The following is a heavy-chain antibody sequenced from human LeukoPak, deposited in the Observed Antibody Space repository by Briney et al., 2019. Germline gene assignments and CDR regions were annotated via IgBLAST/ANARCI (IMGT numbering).Heavy chain of an antibody. Sequence: ASVKVSCKASGYTFTAYAMNWVRQAPGQGLEWMGWINTNTGSPTYAQGFTGRFVFSLDTSVSTAYLQISSLKAEDSAVYYCARGGRSYYGSGSYSTRYYFDYWGQGNLVTVSS. CDR2: INTNTGSP. V-gene: IGHV7-4-1*02. CDR1: GYTFTAYA. J-gene: IGHJ4*02. CDR3: ARGGRSYYGSGSYSTRYYFDY. D-gene: IGHD3-10*01.